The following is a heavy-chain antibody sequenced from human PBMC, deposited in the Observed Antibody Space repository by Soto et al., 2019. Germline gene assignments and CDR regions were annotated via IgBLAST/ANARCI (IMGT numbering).Heavy chain of an antibody. V-gene: IGHV3-15*01. CDR1: GFTFSNAW. CDR2: IKSKTDGGTT. CDR3: TTDRSGWPRRIDY. D-gene: IGHD6-19*01. Sequence: EVQLVESGGGLVQPGGSLRLSCAASGFTFSNAWMSWVRQAPGKGLEWVGRIKSKTDGGTTDYAAPVKGRFTISRDDSKNTLYLQMNSLKTEDTAVYYCTTDRSGWPRRIDYWGQGTLVTVSS. J-gene: IGHJ4*02.